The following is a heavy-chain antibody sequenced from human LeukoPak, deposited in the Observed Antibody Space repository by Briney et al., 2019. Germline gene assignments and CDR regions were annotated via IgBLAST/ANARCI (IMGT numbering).Heavy chain of an antibody. CDR3: ARDSSIAAAGSKPYYYYYYGMDV. D-gene: IGHD6-13*01. V-gene: IGHV1-69*04. Sequence: SVKVSCKASGGTFSSYAISWVRQAPGQGLEWMGRIIPILGIANYAQKFQGRVTITADKSTSTAYMELSSLRSEDTAVYYCARDSSIAAAGSKPYYYYYYGMDVWGQGTTVTVSS. CDR2: IIPILGIA. J-gene: IGHJ6*02. CDR1: GGTFSSYA.